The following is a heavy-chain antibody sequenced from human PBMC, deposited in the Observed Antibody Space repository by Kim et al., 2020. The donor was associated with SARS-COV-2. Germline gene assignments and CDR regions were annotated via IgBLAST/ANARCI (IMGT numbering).Heavy chain of an antibody. J-gene: IGHJ3*02. D-gene: IGHD3-3*01. CDR1: GGSFSGYY. CDR2: INHSGST. CDR3: AVSSRISRSSPAFDI. V-gene: IGHV4-34*01. Sequence: SETLSLTCAVYGGSFSGYYWSWIRQPPGKGLEWIGEINHSGSTNYNPSLKSRVTISVDTSKNQFSLKLSSVTAADTAVYYCAVSSRISRSSPAFDIWGQGTMVTVSS.